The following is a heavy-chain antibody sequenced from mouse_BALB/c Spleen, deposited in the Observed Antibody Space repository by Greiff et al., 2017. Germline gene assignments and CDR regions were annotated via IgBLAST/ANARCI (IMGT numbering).Heavy chain of an antibody. CDR1: GYTFTSYW. CDR3: ARWGTHAMDY. V-gene: IGHV1-87*01. D-gene: IGHD2-14*01. Sequence: VQLVESGAELARPGASVKLSCKASGYTFTSYWMQWVKQRPGQGLEWIGAIYPGDGDTRYTQKFKGKATLTADKSSSTAYMQLSSLASEDSAVYYCARWGTHAMDYWGQGTSVTVSS. CDR2: IYPGDGDT. J-gene: IGHJ4*01.